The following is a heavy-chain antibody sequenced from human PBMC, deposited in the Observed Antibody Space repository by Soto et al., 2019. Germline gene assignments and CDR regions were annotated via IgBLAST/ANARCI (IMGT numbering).Heavy chain of an antibody. CDR1: GFTFRVYG. V-gene: IGHV3-30*03. D-gene: IGHD3-10*01. CDR2: ISDDGKQI. Sequence: QAGGSLRLSCAASGFTFRVYGMHWVRQAPGKGLEWVAVISDDGKQIYYADSVKGRFTISRDNSKNTLYLQMSSLRADDTAVYYCARRDSGSDYWGQGTLVTVSS. J-gene: IGHJ4*02. CDR3: ARRDSGSDY.